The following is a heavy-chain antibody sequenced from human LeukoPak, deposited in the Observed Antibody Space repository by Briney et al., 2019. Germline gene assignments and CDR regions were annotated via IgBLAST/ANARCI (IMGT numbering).Heavy chain of an antibody. J-gene: IGHJ4*02. D-gene: IGHD5-18*01. CDR3: ARLGPGYSPGGY. CDR2: ITGSGGRT. V-gene: IGHV3-23*01. CDR1: GFTFSSYA. Sequence: GGSLRLSCAASGFTFSSYAMSWVRQAPGKGPEWVSGITGSGGRTYYADSVKGRFTISRDNSKNTLYLQMNSLRAEDTAMYYCARLGPGYSPGGYWGQGTLVTVSS.